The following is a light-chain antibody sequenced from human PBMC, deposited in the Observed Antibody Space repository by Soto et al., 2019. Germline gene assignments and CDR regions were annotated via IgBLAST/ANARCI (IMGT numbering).Light chain of an antibody. J-gene: IGLJ3*02. CDR3: QSYDTSRRAWV. CDR2: GNS. V-gene: IGLV1-40*01. Sequence: QAVVTQPPSVSGAPGQRVTISCTGGSSNIGAGYDVHWYRQFPGTAPKLLVYGNSNRPSGISDRFSASKSGSSACLAITGLRAEDEADYYCQSYDTSRRAWVFGGGTKRTVL. CDR1: SSNIGAGYD.